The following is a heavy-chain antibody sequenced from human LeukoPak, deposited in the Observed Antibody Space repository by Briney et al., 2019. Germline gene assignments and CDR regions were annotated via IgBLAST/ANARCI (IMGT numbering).Heavy chain of an antibody. V-gene: IGHV3-48*01. Sequence: ETLSLTCVVSGDSISNNNWWSWVRQAPGKGLEWVSYISSSSSTIYYADSVKGRFTISRDNAKNSLYLQMNSLRAEDTAVYYCARDGVWAFGVVDYWGQGTLVTVSS. J-gene: IGHJ4*02. CDR3: ARDGVWAFGVVDY. CDR1: GDSISNNNW. CDR2: ISSSSSTI. D-gene: IGHD3-3*01.